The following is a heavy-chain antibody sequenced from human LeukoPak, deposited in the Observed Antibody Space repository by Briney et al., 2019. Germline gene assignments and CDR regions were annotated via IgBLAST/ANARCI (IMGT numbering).Heavy chain of an antibody. CDR2: IYSGGST. CDR3: ARVDFWSGYYSDY. CDR1: GFTVSSNY. Sequence: PGGSLRLSCAASGFTVSSNYMSWVRQAPGKGLEWVSVIYSGGSTYYADSVKGRFTISRDNAKNSLYLQMNSLRAEDTAVYYCARVDFWSGYYSDYWGQGTLVTVSS. D-gene: IGHD3-3*01. V-gene: IGHV3-53*01. J-gene: IGHJ4*02.